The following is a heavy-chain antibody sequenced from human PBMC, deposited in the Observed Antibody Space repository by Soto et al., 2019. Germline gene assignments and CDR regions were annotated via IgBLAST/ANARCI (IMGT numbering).Heavy chain of an antibody. J-gene: IGHJ5*02. V-gene: IGHV4-34*01. CDR1: GGSFSGYY. CDR3: ARERGGRGQWLVRVWFDP. Sequence: SETLSLTCAVYGGSFSGYYWSWIRQPPGKGLEWIGEINHSGSTNYNPSLKSRVTISVDTSKNQFSLKLSSVTAADTAVYYCARERGGRGQWLVRVWFDPWGQGTLVTVSS. D-gene: IGHD6-19*01. CDR2: INHSGST.